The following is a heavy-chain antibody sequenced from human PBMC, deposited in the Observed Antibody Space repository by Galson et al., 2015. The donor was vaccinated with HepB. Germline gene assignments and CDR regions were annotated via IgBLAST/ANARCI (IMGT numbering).Heavy chain of an antibody. J-gene: IGHJ5*02. Sequence: SVKVSCKASGYTFTGYYMHWVRQAPGQGLEWMGWINPNSGGTNYAQKFQGRVTMTRDTSISTAYMELGRLRSDDTAVYYCARNYDSSGPLNWFDPWGQGTLVTVSS. D-gene: IGHD3-22*01. CDR1: GYTFTGYY. CDR2: INPNSGGT. V-gene: IGHV1-2*02. CDR3: ARNYDSSGPLNWFDP.